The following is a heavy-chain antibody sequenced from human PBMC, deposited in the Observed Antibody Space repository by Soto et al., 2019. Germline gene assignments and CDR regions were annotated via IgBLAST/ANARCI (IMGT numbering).Heavy chain of an antibody. D-gene: IGHD3-16*01. CDR1: GYTFIRYG. CDR3: ARRRYYENSNGKLSHYGLEV. V-gene: IGHV1-18*01. CDR2: ISPYNDYT. J-gene: IGHJ6*04. Sequence: QVQLVQSAAEVKKPGASVRVSCKASGYTFIRYGIAWVRQDPGQGLESMEWISPYNDYTIYAQKLQSKEAMSEDKTTSTAYRKLRGLKSGDNAEYSGARRRYYENSNGKLSHYGLEVWGEGTLVNVSS.